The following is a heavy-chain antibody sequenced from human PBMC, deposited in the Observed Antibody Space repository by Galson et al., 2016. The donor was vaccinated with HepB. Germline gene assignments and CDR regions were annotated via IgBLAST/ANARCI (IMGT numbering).Heavy chain of an antibody. CDR3: AKGYGVFDY. CDR2: ISGSGGST. CDR1: GFTFSTYA. J-gene: IGHJ4*02. V-gene: IGHV3-23*01. Sequence: SLRLSCAASGFTFSTYAMSWVRQAPGKGLEWVSAISGSGGSTYYADSVKGRFTISRDNSKNTVYLQMNSLRTEDTAVYYCAKGYGVFDYWGQGTLVTVSS. D-gene: IGHD4-17*01.